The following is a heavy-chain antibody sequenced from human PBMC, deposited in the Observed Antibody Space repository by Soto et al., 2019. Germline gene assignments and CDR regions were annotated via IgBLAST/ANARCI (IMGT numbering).Heavy chain of an antibody. V-gene: IGHV4-59*01. CDR1: GGSISSYY. D-gene: IGHD5-18*01. Sequence: PSETLSLTCTVSGGSISSYYWSWIRQPPGKGLEWIGYIYYSGSTNYNPSLKSRVTISVDTSKNQFSLKLSSVTAADTAAYYCARDWGRGRSYGFTDYYYSGMDVGGQGTTVTVSS. CDR3: ARDWGRGRSYGFTDYYYSGMDV. CDR2: IYYSGST. J-gene: IGHJ6*02.